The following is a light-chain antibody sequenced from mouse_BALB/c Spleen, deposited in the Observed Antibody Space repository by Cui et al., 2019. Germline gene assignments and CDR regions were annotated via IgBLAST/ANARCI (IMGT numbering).Light chain of an antibody. V-gene: IGKV4-68*01. CDR1: SNVSY. CDR3: QQWSSNPPT. CDR2: HTS. Sequence: QIVLTHSLAPIPPSTGENVSMIRSASSNVSYMYWYQQESRSSPKPWIYHTSNLASGVPARFSGSGSGTSYALKISSMEAEDAATYYCQQWSSNPPTFGGGTKLEIK. J-gene: IGKJ2*01.